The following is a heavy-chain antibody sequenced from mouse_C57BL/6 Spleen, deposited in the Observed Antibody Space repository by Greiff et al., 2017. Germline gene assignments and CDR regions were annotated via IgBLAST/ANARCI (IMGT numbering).Heavy chain of an antibody. CDR1: GYTFTSYW. V-gene: IGHV1-55*01. J-gene: IGHJ2*01. Sequence: VQLQQPGAELVKPGASVKMSCKASGYTFTSYWITWVKQRPGQGLEWIGDIYPGSGSTNYNEKFKSKATLTVDTSSSTAYMQLSSLTSEDSAVYYCAREGNWDGSLDYWGQGTTLTVSS. CDR2: IYPGSGST. CDR3: AREGNWDGSLDY. D-gene: IGHD4-1*01.